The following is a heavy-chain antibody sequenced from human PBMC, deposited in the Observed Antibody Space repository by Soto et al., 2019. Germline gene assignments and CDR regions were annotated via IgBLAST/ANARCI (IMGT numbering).Heavy chain of an antibody. J-gene: IGHJ6*02. CDR1: GFTFDDYA. CDR3: AKGDSSSHYYGMDV. D-gene: IGHD6-6*01. CDR2: ISWNSGSI. V-gene: IGHV3-9*01. Sequence: EVQLVESGGGLVQPGRSLRLSCAASGFTFDDYAMHWVRQAPGKGLEWVSGISWNSGSIGYADSVKGRFTISRDNAKNSLSLQMNSLRAEDTALYYCAKGDSSSHYYGMDVWGQGTTVTVSS.